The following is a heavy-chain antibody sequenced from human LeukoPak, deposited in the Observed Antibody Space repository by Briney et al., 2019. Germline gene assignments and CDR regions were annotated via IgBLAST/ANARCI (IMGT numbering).Heavy chain of an antibody. V-gene: IGHV4-4*02. CDR3: ARTDPGSSRGGFDY. CDR2: IYHSGST. CDR1: GGSISSSNW. Sequence: PSETLSLTCAVSGGSISSSNWWSWVRQPPGKGLEWIGEIYHSGSTNYNPSLKSRVTISVDKSKNQFSLKLSSVTAADTAVYYCARTDPGSSRGGFDYWGQGTLVTVSS. J-gene: IGHJ4*02. D-gene: IGHD6-6*01.